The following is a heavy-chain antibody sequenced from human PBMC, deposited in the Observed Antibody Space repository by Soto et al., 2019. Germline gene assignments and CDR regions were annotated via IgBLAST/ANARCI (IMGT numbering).Heavy chain of an antibody. CDR1: GGSISSGGYY. CDR2: IYYSGST. Sequence: PSETLSLTCTVSGGSISSGGYYWSWIRQHPGKGLEWIGYIYYSGSTYYNPSLKSRVTISVDTSKNQFSLKLSSVTAADTAVYYCARDIAVGVFEHYGMDVWGQGTTVTVSS. D-gene: IGHD6-19*01. CDR3: ARDIAVGVFEHYGMDV. J-gene: IGHJ6*02. V-gene: IGHV4-31*03.